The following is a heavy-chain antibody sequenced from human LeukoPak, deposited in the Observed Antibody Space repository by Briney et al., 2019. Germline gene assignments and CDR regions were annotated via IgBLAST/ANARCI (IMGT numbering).Heavy chain of an antibody. V-gene: IGHV3-66*01. CDR3: AKEVSRVTTFYFDY. Sequence: PGGSLRLSCAASGFTVSTNYMSWVRQAPGKGLEWVSVIYSGGSTYYADSVKGRFIISRDNSNNTLYLQMNGLRAEDTAVYYCAKEVSRVTTFYFDYWGQGTLVTVSS. D-gene: IGHD4-17*01. CDR2: IYSGGST. CDR1: GFTVSTNY. J-gene: IGHJ4*02.